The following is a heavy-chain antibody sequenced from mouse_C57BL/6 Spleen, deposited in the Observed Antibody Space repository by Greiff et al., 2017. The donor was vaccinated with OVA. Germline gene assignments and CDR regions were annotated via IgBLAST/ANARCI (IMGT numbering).Heavy chain of an antibody. D-gene: IGHD2-3*01. CDR2: IGPGSGST. J-gene: IGHJ4*01. CDR1: GYTFTDYY. CDR3: AREGGYDGYFLYAMDY. V-gene: IGHV1-77*01. Sequence: QAQLKQSGAELVKPGASVKISCKASGYTFTDYYINWVKQRPGQGLEWIGKIGPGSGSTYYNEKFKGKATLTADKSSSTAYMQLSSLTSEDSAVYFCAREGGYDGYFLYAMDYWGQGTSVTVSS.